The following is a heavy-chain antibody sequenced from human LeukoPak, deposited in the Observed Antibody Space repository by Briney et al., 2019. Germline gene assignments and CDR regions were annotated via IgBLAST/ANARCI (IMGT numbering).Heavy chain of an antibody. Sequence: PGGSLRLSCAASGFTFSSYSMNWVRQAPGKGLEWVSSISSSSSYIYYADSVKGRFTISRDNAKNSLYLQMNSLRAEDTAVYYCARDTYYYDGSGYLGYYYYYMDVWGKGTTVTVSS. CDR2: ISSSSSYI. CDR1: GFTFSSYS. CDR3: ARDTYYYDGSGYLGYYYYYMDV. J-gene: IGHJ6*03. D-gene: IGHD3-22*01. V-gene: IGHV3-21*01.